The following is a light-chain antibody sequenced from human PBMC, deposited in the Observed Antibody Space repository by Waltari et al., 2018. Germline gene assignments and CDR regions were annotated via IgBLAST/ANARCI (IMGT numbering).Light chain of an antibody. V-gene: IGLV1-47*01. CDR3: AAWDDSLSGPV. CDR1: RSNIGSNP. CDR2: RNN. J-gene: IGLJ2*01. Sequence: QSVLTQPPSASGTPGQRVTISCSGSRSNIGSNPVYWFHQLPGTAPKLLIFRNNERPSGVPDRFSGSKSGTSASLAISGLRSDEEADYYCAAWDDSLSGPVFGGGTNLTVL.